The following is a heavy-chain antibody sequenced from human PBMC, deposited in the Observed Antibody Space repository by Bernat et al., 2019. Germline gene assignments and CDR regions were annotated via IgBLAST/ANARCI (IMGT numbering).Heavy chain of an antibody. CDR3: ARFSDLDAFDI. V-gene: IGHV4-59*08. J-gene: IGHJ3*02. Sequence: QVQLQESGPGLVKPSETLSLTCTVSGGSISSYYWSWIRQPPGKGLEWIGYIYYSGSTNYNPSLKSRVTISVDTSKNQFSLKLSSVTAADTAVYYCARFSDLDAFDIWGLGTMVTVSS. CDR2: IYYSGST. CDR1: GGSISSYY.